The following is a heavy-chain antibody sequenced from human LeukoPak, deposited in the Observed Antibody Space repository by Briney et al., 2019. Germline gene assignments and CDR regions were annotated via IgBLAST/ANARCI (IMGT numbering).Heavy chain of an antibody. J-gene: IGHJ4*02. Sequence: PGGSLRLSCAASGFTFSSHWMHWVRQAPGKGLVWVSRINSDGSSTSYADSVKGRFTISRDNAKNTLYLQMNSLRAEDTAVYYCAREDYDFWSGYYLWGQGTLVTVSS. D-gene: IGHD3-3*01. CDR1: GFTFSSHW. V-gene: IGHV3-74*01. CDR3: AREDYDFWSGYYL. CDR2: INSDGSST.